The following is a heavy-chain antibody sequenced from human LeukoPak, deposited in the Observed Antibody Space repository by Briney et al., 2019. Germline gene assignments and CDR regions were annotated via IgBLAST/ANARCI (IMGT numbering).Heavy chain of an antibody. CDR2: IYHSVST. V-gene: IGHV4-38-2*02. CDR1: GYSISSGYY. J-gene: IGHJ3*02. D-gene: IGHD3-3*01. CDR3: ARHQEWSDADDAFDI. Sequence: SETLSLTCTVSGYSISSGYYWGWIRQPPGKGLEWIGSIYHSVSTYYNPSLKSRVTISVDTSKNQFSLKLSSVTAADTAVYYCARHQEWSDADDAFDIWGQGTMVTVSS.